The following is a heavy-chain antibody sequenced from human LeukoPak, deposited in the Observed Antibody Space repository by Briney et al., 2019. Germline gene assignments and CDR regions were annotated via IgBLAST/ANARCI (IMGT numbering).Heavy chain of an antibody. CDR1: GYSFTSYW. V-gene: IGHV5-51*01. CDR3: ARLGLSGYDLRDY. D-gene: IGHD5-12*01. CDR2: IYPGHSEP. Sequence: GESLKISCKGSGYSFTSYWIGWVRQVPGEGLGWVGIIYPGHSEPRYSPSLQGQITISTDKSISTAYLQWSSLKASDTAMYYCARLGLSGYDLRDYWGQGTLVTVSS. J-gene: IGHJ4*02.